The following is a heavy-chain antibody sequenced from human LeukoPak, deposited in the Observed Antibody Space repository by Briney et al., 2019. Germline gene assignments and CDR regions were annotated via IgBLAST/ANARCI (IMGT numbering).Heavy chain of an antibody. CDR1: GFSFSNNW. Sequence: GGSLRLSCAASGFSFSNNWMTWVRQASGRGLEWVANIKEDGSEKHYVEFVKGRFTISRDNAKNSMYLQMNSLRADDTAVYYCARLLSGRYLSLGHYFDFWGQGALVTVSS. CDR3: ARLLSGRYLSLGHYFDF. CDR2: IKEDGSEK. V-gene: IGHV3-7*01. D-gene: IGHD1-26*01. J-gene: IGHJ4*02.